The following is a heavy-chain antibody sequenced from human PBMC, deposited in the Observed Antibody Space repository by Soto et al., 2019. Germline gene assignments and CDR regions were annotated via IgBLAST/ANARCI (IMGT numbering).Heavy chain of an antibody. D-gene: IGHD2-8*01. Sequence: QVQLQGSDPRLLKPSETLSLPCTVSGASVTSYYWSWIRQPAGKGLDWIGRIYTSGNTDYNPSLKSRVTLSLETSQNQVSLKLSSVTAADTAIYYCARDGVGPHGMDVWGQGTTVTVSS. CDR2: IYTSGNT. J-gene: IGHJ6*02. CDR1: GASVTSYY. CDR3: ARDGVGPHGMDV. V-gene: IGHV4-4*07.